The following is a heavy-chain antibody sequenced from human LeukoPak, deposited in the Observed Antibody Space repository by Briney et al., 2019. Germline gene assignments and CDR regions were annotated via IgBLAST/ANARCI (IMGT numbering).Heavy chain of an antibody. Sequence: SETPSLTCAVYGGSFSGYYWSWIRQPPGKGLEWIGEINHSGSTNYNPSLKSRVTISVDTSKNQFSLKLSSVTAADTAVYYCARGGYSYGNWGQGTLVTVSS. D-gene: IGHD5-18*01. CDR1: GGSFSGYY. J-gene: IGHJ4*02. CDR3: ARGGYSYGN. V-gene: IGHV4-34*01. CDR2: INHSGST.